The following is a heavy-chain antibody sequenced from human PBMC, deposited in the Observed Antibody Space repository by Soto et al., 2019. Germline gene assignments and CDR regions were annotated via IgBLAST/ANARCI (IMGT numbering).Heavy chain of an antibody. D-gene: IGHD5-12*01. CDR3: AKEDGPKRWLQYGPGHGMDV. V-gene: IGHV3-23*01. Sequence: GGSLSLSCAASGFNFSNYAMSWVRQAPGKGLEWVSAISGSGGSTYYADSVKGRFTISRDKSKNTLYLQMNSLRAEDTAVYYCAKEDGPKRWLQYGPGHGMDVWGQGTTVTVSS. J-gene: IGHJ6*02. CDR2: ISGSGGST. CDR1: GFNFSNYA.